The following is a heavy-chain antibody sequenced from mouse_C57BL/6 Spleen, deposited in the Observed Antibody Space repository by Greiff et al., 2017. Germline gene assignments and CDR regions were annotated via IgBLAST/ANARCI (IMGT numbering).Heavy chain of an antibody. Sequence: EVHLVESGGGLVKPGGSLKLSCAASGFTFSDYGMHWVRQAPEKGLEWVAYISSGSSTIYYADTVKGRFTISRDNAKNTLFLHMTSLRSEDTAMXYCARPHHNGWYCDVWGTGTTVTVSS. V-gene: IGHV5-17*01. CDR1: GFTFSDYG. CDR3: ARPHHNGWYCDV. CDR2: ISSGSSTI. J-gene: IGHJ1*03.